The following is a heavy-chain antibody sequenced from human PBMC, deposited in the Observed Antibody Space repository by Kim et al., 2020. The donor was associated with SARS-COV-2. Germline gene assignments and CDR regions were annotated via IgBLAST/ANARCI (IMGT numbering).Heavy chain of an antibody. CDR2: INWNGASK. D-gene: IGHD6-25*01. J-gene: IGHJ6*02. V-gene: IGHV3-20*04. CDR3: ATLAGTPSSDGYYYYGMDV. CDR1: GFTFDDYG. Sequence: GGSLRLSCAASGFTFDDYGMSWVRQVPGKGLEWISGINWNGASKGYADSVKGRFTISRDNAEKFLYLQMNSLRAEDTALYYCATLAGTPSSDGYYYYGMDVWGQGTTVTVSS.